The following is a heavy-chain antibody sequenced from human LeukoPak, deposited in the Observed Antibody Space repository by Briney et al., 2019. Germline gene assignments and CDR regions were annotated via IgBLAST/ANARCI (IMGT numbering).Heavy chain of an antibody. D-gene: IGHD5-18*01. Sequence: PSETLSLTCAVYGGSFSGYYWSWIRQSPGKGLEWIGEINHSGSTNYNPSLKSRVTISVDTSKNQFSLKLSSVTAADTAVYYCARATGYSYGFRTIDFDYWGQGTLVTVSS. CDR1: GGSFSGYY. V-gene: IGHV4-34*01. CDR2: INHSGST. J-gene: IGHJ4*02. CDR3: ARATGYSYGFRTIDFDY.